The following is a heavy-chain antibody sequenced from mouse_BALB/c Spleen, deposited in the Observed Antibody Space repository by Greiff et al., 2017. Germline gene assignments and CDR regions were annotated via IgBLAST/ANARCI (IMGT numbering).Heavy chain of an antibody. V-gene: IGHV5-9-4*01. CDR3: ARDPGTGAY. D-gene: IGHD4-1*01. Sequence: EVHLVESGRGLVKPGGSLKLSCAASGFTFSSYAMSWVRQSPEKRLEWVAEISSGGSYTYYPDTVTGRFTISRDNAKNTLYLEMSSLRSEDTAMYYCARDPGTGAYWGQGTLVTVSA. CDR1: GFTFSSYA. J-gene: IGHJ3*01. CDR2: ISSGGSYT.